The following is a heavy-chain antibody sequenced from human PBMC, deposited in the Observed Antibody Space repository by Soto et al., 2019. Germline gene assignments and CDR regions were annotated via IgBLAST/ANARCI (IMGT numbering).Heavy chain of an antibody. D-gene: IGHD2-21*02. CDR3: ARSVTVESMFKYSQFYYFDY. CDR1: GFTVSSNY. V-gene: IGHV3-66*01. Sequence: GGSLRLSCAASGFTVSSNYMSWVRQAPGKGLEWVSVIYSGGSTYYADSVKGRFTISRDNSKNTLYLQMNSLRAEDTAVYYCARSVTVESMFKYSQFYYFDYWGQGTLVTVSS. CDR2: IYSGGST. J-gene: IGHJ4*02.